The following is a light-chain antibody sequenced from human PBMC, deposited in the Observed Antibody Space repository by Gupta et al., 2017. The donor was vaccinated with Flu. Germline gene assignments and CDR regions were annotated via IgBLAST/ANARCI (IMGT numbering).Light chain of an antibody. CDR3: VTGDNSLNAVV. CDR1: SSNIGSNG. V-gene: IGLV1-51*01. J-gene: IGLJ2*01. Sequence: QSVLTQPLSVSAAPGQRVIISCSGSSSNIGSNGVSWYQQFPGTAPKRLFYDDGRRLSGIPDRFSGSKYGTSATLNITGVQTGDEADYYYVTGDNSLNAVVFGGGTKPTVL. CDR2: DDG.